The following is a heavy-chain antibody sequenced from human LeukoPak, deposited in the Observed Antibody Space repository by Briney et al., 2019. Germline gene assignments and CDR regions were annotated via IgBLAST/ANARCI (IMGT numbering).Heavy chain of an antibody. V-gene: IGHV3-30-3*01. Sequence: GGSLRLSCAASGFTFSSYAMHWVRQAPGKGLEWVAVISYDGSNKYYADSVKGRFTISRDNSKNTLYLQMNSLRAEDTAVYYCARDVGYFRFDYWGQGTLVTVSS. CDR3: ARDVGYFRFDY. CDR1: GFTFSSYA. D-gene: IGHD5-18*01. J-gene: IGHJ4*02. CDR2: ISYDGSNK.